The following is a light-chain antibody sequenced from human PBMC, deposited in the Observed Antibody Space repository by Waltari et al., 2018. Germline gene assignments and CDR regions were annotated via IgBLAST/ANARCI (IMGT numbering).Light chain of an antibody. CDR1: SSDVGGYNY. Sequence: QSALTQPRSVSGSPGQSVTISCTGTSSDVGGYNYVSWYQQHPGKAPKLMIYDVSERPSGVPGLFSGSKSCNSASLTISGLQAEDEADYYCCSYAGGYTYVFGIGTKVTVL. CDR2: DVS. CDR3: CSYAGGYTYV. J-gene: IGLJ1*01. V-gene: IGLV2-11*01.